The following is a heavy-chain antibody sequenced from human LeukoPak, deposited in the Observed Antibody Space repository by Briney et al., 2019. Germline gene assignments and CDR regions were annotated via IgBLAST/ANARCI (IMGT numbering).Heavy chain of an antibody. D-gene: IGHD3-22*01. CDR3: AKDIRPSYDSSGYYYFSSIGN. J-gene: IGHJ4*02. CDR2: ISGSGGST. Sequence: PGGSLRLSCAASGFTFSSFAMSWVRQDPGKGLEWVSAISGSGGSTYYADSMKGRFTISRDNSKNTLYLQMNSLRAEDTAVYYCAKDIRPSYDSSGYYYFSSIGNWGQGTLVTVSS. CDR1: GFTFSSFA. V-gene: IGHV3-23*01.